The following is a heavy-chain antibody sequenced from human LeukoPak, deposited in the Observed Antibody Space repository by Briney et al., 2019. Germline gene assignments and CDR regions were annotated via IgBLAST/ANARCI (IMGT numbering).Heavy chain of an antibody. CDR3: ARDRWAIDY. D-gene: IGHD5-24*01. CDR1: GFTFGTYG. Sequence: GGSLRLSCATSGFTFGTYGMHWVRRAPGKGLEWVAVIWYDGSNEYYADSVKGRFTISKDTSENTVYLQMNSLRAEDTAVYYCARDRWAIDYWGQGTLVTVSS. CDR2: IWYDGSNE. J-gene: IGHJ4*02. V-gene: IGHV3-33*01.